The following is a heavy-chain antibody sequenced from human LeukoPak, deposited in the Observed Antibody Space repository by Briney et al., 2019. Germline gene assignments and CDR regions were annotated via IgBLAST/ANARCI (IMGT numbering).Heavy chain of an antibody. Sequence: PSETLSLTCAVSGGSISSSNWWSWVRQPPGKGLEWIGEIYHSGSTNYNPSLKSRVTISVDKSKNQFSLKLSSVTAADTAVYYCARSRGSGYYRSPFDYWGQGTLVTVSS. V-gene: IGHV4-4*02. D-gene: IGHD3-22*01. CDR3: ARSRGSGYYRSPFDY. J-gene: IGHJ4*02. CDR1: GGSISSSNW. CDR2: IYHSGST.